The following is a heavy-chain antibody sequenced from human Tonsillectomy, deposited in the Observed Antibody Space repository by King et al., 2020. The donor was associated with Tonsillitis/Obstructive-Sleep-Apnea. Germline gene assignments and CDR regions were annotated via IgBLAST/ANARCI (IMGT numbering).Heavy chain of an antibody. Sequence: QLQESGPGLVKPSGTLSLTCAVSGGSISSRNWWSWVRQPPGKGLEWIGEIYHSGSTNYNPFLKSRVTISVDKSKNQFSLKLSSVTAADTAVYYCARVRLRFLTQRGYMDVWGKGTTVTVSS. V-gene: IGHV4-4*02. D-gene: IGHD3-3*01. CDR1: GGSISSRNW. J-gene: IGHJ6*03. CDR3: ARVRLRFLTQRGYMDV. CDR2: IYHSGST.